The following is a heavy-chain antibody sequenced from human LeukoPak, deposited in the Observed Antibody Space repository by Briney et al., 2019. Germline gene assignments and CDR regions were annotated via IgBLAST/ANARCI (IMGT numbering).Heavy chain of an antibody. D-gene: IGHD3-22*01. CDR3: ARGRFGSVVVPFDY. V-gene: IGHV3-13*01. J-gene: IGHJ4*02. Sequence: GGSLRLSCAASGFTFSSYDMHWVRQATGKGLEWVSAIGTAGDTYYPGSVKGRFTISRENAKNSLYLQMNSLRAGDTAVYYCARGRFGSVVVPFDYWGQETLVTVSS. CDR1: GFTFSSYD. CDR2: IGTAGDT.